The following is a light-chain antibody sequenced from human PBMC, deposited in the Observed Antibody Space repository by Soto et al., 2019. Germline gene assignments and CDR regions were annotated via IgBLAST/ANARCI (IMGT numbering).Light chain of an antibody. Sequence: QSVLTQPASVSGSPGQSITISCTGTSSDVGGYNYVSWYQQHPGKAPKLMIYDVSNRPSGVSNRFSGSKSGNTASLTISGLQAEDDAEYYCSSYTSSSPSVVFGGGTKLTVL. CDR3: SSYTSSSPSVV. J-gene: IGLJ2*01. V-gene: IGLV2-14*01. CDR1: SSDVGGYNY. CDR2: DVS.